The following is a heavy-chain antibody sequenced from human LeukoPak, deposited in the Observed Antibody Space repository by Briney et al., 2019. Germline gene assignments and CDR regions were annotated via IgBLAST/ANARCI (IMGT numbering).Heavy chain of an antibody. CDR2: ISYDGSNK. V-gene: IGHV3-30*04. CDR3: ARPLGQLVLYY. Sequence: QPGGSLRLSCAASGFTFSSYAMHWVRQAPGEGLEWVALISYDGSNKYYADSVKGRFTISRDNSKNTLYLQMNSLRAEDTAVYYCARPLGQLVLYYWGQGTLVTVSS. CDR1: GFTFSSYA. D-gene: IGHD6-6*01. J-gene: IGHJ4*02.